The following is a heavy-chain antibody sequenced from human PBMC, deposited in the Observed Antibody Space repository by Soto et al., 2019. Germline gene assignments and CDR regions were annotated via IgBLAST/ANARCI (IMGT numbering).Heavy chain of an antibody. J-gene: IGHJ4*02. CDR1: GFTFSSYG. V-gene: IGHV3-30*18. CDR3: AKDRQWLGEHFDY. CDR2: ISYDGSNK. D-gene: IGHD6-19*01. Sequence: PGGSLRLSCAASGFTFSSYGMHWVRQAPGKGLEWVAVISYDGSNKYYADSVKGRFTISRDNSKNTLYLQMNSLRAEDTAVYYCAKDRQWLGEHFDYWGQGTLVTGSS.